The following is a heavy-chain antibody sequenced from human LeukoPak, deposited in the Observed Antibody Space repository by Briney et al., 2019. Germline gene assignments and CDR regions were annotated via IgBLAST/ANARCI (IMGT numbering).Heavy chain of an antibody. CDR1: GYTFTGYY. Sequence: GASVKVSCKASGYTFTGYYMHWVRQAPGQGLEWMGWINPNSGGTNYAQKFQGRVTMTRDTSISTAYMGLSRLRSDDTAVYYCARGAYYHDSSLDYWGQGTLVTVSS. V-gene: IGHV1-2*02. D-gene: IGHD3-22*01. CDR2: INPNSGGT. CDR3: ARGAYYHDSSLDY. J-gene: IGHJ4*02.